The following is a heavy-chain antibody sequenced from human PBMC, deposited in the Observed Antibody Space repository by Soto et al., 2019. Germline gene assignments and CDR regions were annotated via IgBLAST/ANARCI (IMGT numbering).Heavy chain of an antibody. CDR3: ARVYCSGGSCYGIDY. D-gene: IGHD2-15*01. CDR1: GYTFTSSG. V-gene: IGHV1-18*01. J-gene: IGHJ4*02. CDR2: INTNNGNT. Sequence: ASVKVSCKASGYTFTSSGISWVRQAPGQGLEWMGWINTNNGNTNFAQKFQGRVTMTRDTSTSTVYMELSSLRSEDTAVYYCARVYCSGGSCYGIDYWGQGTLVTVSS.